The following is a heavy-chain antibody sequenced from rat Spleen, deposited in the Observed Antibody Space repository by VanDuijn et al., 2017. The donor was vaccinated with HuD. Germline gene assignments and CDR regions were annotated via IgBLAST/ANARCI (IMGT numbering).Heavy chain of an antibody. CDR1: GFTFNNYW. Sequence: EVQLVESGGGLVQPGRSLKLSCVASGFTFNNYWMTWIRQAPGKGLEWVASITNIDGYTYYRDSMKGRLTSSRDNAKSSLYLKMDSLRSEDTPIYYCARHNSGFDYWGQGVMVTVSS. D-gene: IGHD4-3*01. CDR2: ITNIDGYT. CDR3: ARHNSGFDY. J-gene: IGHJ2*01. V-gene: IGHV5-31*01.